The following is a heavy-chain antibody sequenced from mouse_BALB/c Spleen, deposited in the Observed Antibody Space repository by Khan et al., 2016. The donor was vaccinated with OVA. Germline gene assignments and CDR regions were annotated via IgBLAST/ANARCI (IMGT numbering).Heavy chain of an antibody. CDR1: GYSFTSYL. V-gene: IGHV1-5*01. CDR3: TRGGFSSFAY. CDR2: IYPGNSDT. Sequence: EVQLQQSGTVLARPGASVKMSCKASGYSFTSYLIHWVKQRPGQGLEWIGDIYPGNSDTRYNQKFKDKAKLPSGTSASTAYMELSSLTNEDSAVYYCTRGGFSSFAYWGQGTLVTVSA. D-gene: IGHD1-3*01. J-gene: IGHJ3*01.